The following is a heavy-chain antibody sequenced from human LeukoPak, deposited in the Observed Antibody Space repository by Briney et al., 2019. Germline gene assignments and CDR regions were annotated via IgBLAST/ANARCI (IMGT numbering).Heavy chain of an antibody. J-gene: IGHJ4*02. CDR3: ARGRNYYGSGSYYPKSFYFDY. D-gene: IGHD3-10*01. CDR1: GGSISSGGYY. V-gene: IGHV4-39*07. CDR2: INHSGST. Sequence: PSETLSLTCTVSGGSISSGGYYWSWIRQPPGKGLEWIGEINHSGSTNYNPSLKSRVTISVDTSKNQFSLKLSSVTAADTAVYYCARGRNYYGSGSYYPKSFYFDYWGQGTLVTVSS.